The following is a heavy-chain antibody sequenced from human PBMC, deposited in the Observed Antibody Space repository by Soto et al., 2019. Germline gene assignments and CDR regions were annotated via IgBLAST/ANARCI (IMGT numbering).Heavy chain of an antibody. Sequence: ASVKVSCKASGYTFTGYYMHWVRQAPGQGLEWMGWINPNSGGTNYAQKFQGWVTMTRDTSISTAYMELSRLRSDDTAVYYCARDSGYYYYGMDVWGQGTTVTVSS. D-gene: IGHD1-26*01. V-gene: IGHV1-2*04. CDR3: ARDSGYYYYGMDV. J-gene: IGHJ6*02. CDR1: GYTFTGYY. CDR2: INPNSGGT.